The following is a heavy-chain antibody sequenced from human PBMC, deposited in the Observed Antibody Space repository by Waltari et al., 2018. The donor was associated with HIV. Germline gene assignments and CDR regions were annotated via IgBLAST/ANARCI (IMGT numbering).Heavy chain of an antibody. CDR1: GCAFYPYE. V-gene: IGHV3-48*03. CDR3: ARDDLIVRRPFGI. Sequence: DVQLVESGGELVQIGGSLRLSCEVFGCAFYPYEMNWVRQAPGKGLGWIASRRSNGVAVHYAVSVRGRYTSARDNAKSSLYLQMNSLRGEDTAIYYCARDDLIVRRPFGIWGQGTMVTV. J-gene: IGHJ3*02. D-gene: IGHD3-16*02. CDR2: RRSNGVAV.